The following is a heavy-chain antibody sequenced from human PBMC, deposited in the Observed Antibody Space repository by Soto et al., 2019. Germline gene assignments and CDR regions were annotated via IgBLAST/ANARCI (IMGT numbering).Heavy chain of an antibody. V-gene: IGHV1-69*02. J-gene: IGHJ4*02. D-gene: IGHD3-10*01. CDR2: VNPILSMS. CDR3: ATSYGSGYRAFDY. Sequence: QVQLVQSGAEVKKPGCSVKVSCKASGDTFSFYTINWVRQAPGLGLEWMGRVNPILSMSNYAQKFQGRVKMSADKSTSTAYMELSSLRSEDTAFYYCATSYGSGYRAFDYWGQGALVTVSS. CDR1: GDTFSFYT.